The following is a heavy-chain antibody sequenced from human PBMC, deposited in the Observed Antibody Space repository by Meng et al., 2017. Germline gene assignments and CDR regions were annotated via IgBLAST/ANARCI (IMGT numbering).Heavy chain of an antibody. CDR1: GVTFSSYA. Sequence: SGGRVNELGASVKFAGNASGVTFSSYAICCVRQAPGQGLGWIGGIIPILGTANDAQKFPGRVTITADESTRTAYMELSSLRSEDTAVYYCARHYYYDSSGYYSTWYFDLWGRGTLVTVSS. D-gene: IGHD3-22*01. CDR2: IIPILGTA. CDR3: ARHYYYDSSGYYSTWYFDL. V-gene: IGHV1-69*01. J-gene: IGHJ2*01.